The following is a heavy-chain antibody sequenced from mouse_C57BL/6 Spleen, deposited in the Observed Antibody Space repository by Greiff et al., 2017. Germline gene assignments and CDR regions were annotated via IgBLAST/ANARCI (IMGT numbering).Heavy chain of an antibody. V-gene: IGHV14-2*01. CDR2: IDPEDGET. J-gene: IGHJ1*03. Sequence: VQLKESGAELVKPGASVKLSCTASGFNIKDYYMHWVKQRTEQGLEWIGRIDPEDGETKYAPKFQGKATITAATSSNTAYLQLSSLTSEDTAVYYCASSAVVDWYFDVWGTGTTVTVSS. CDR3: ASSAVVDWYFDV. CDR1: GFNIKDYY. D-gene: IGHD1-1*01.